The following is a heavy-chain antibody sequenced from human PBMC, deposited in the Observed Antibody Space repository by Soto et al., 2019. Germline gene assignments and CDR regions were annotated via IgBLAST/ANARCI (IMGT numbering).Heavy chain of an antibody. D-gene: IGHD6-19*01. CDR2: ISSSCSTI. V-gene: IGHV3-48*02. Sequence: GGSLRLSCAASGFTFSSYSMNWVRQAPGKGLEWVSYISSSCSTIYYADSLKGRFTISRVNAKNSLYLQMKSLRDEAAAVEYCAGDGAVGGTAFDIWGQGTMVTVSS. CDR1: GFTFSSYS. J-gene: IGHJ3*02. CDR3: AGDGAVGGTAFDI.